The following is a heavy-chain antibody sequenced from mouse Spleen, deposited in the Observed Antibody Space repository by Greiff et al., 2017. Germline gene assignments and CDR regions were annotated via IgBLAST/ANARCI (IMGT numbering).Heavy chain of an antibody. V-gene: IGHV1-81*01. CDR3: ARDELGAWFAY. J-gene: IGHJ3*01. D-gene: IGHD4-1*01. Sequence: QVQLKQSGAELARPGASVKLSCKASGYTFTSYGISWVKQRPGQGLEWIGEIYPRSGNTYYNEKFKGKATLTADKSSSTAYMELRSLTSEDSAVYFCARDELGAWFAYWGQGTLVTVSA. CDR2: IYPRSGNT. CDR1: GYTFTSYG.